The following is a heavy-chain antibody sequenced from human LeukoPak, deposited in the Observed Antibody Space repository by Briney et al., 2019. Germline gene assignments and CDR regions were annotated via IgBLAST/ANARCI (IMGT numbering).Heavy chain of an antibody. J-gene: IGHJ5*02. Sequence: GGSLRLSCVSSGFSLSNYAMNWVRQSPGKGLEWIASSGISSGTIYYADSVKGRFTVSRDNAKNSLYLQMNSLRDEDTAIYYRARDTYHYDSRAYSLDLWGRGTLVTVSS. CDR3: ARDTYHYDSRAYSLDL. D-gene: IGHD3-22*01. V-gene: IGHV3-48*02. CDR2: SGISSGTI. CDR1: GFSLSNYA.